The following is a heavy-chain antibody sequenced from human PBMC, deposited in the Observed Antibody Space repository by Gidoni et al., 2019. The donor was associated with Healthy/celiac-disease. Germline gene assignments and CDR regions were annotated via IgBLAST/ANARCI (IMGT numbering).Heavy chain of an antibody. J-gene: IGHJ4*02. CDR1: GFTFSSYA. V-gene: IGHV3-30-3*01. Sequence: QVQLVESGGGVVQPGRSLRLSCAASGFTFSSYAMHWVRQAPGKGLEWVAVISYDGSNKYYADSVKGRFTISRDNSKNTLYLQMNSLRAEDTAVYYCARDPYYYDSSGYYYLIDYWGQGTLVTVSS. CDR3: ARDPYYYDSSGYYYLIDY. D-gene: IGHD3-22*01. CDR2: ISYDGSNK.